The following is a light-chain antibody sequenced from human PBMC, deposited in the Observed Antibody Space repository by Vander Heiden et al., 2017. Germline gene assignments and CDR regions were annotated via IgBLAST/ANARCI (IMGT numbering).Light chain of an antibody. V-gene: IGKV1-5*03. Sequence: DIQMTQSPSTLSASVGDRVTITCRASQSISSWLARYQQKPGKAPKLLIYKASSLESGVPSRFRRRGSVTEFTLTIRSLQPDDFATYYSQQENSYSGTFRQGTKVEIK. J-gene: IGKJ1*01. CDR1: QSISSW. CDR3: QQENSYSGT. CDR2: KAS.